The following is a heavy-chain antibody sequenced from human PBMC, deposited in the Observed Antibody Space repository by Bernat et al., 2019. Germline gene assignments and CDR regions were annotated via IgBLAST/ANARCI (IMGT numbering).Heavy chain of an antibody. Sequence: QVQLVESGGGVVQPGRSLRLSCAASGFTFSSYGMDWVRQAPGKGLEWVAVIWYDGSNKYYADSVKGRFTISRDNSKNTVYLQMDSLRAEDMAVYYCARLGSSWSFDYWGQGSLVTVSS. CDR1: GFTFSSYG. V-gene: IGHV3-33*01. D-gene: IGHD6-13*01. CDR2: IWYDGSNK. J-gene: IGHJ4*02. CDR3: ARLGSSWSFDY.